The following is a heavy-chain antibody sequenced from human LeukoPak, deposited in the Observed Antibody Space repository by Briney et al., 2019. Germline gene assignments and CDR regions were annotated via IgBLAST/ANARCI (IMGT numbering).Heavy chain of an antibody. V-gene: IGHV3-30*02. Sequence: GGSLRLSCAASGFILSSNGMHVVRESRGNGLGLVSFLRHDGSNKYYADSVKGRFTISRDNSKNTLYLQMNSLRAEDTAVYYCATRCSGGSCPMLDYWGQGTLVTVSS. J-gene: IGHJ4*02. D-gene: IGHD2-15*01. CDR1: GFILSSNG. CDR3: ATRCSGGSCPMLDY. CDR2: LRHDGSNK.